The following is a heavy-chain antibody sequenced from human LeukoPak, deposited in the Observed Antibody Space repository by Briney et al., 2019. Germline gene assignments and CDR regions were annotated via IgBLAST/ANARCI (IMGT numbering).Heavy chain of an antibody. V-gene: IGHV1-18*01. CDR2: ISAYNGNT. CDR1: GYTATNFD. CDR3: ARDIVVVPAAIADYYYGMDV. Sequence: GASVKVSCKVFGYTATNFDINWVRQAPGQGLEWMGWISAYNGNTNYAQKLQGRVTMTTDTSTSTAYMELRSLRSDDTAVYYCARDIVVVPAAIADYYYGMDVWGQGTTVTVS. J-gene: IGHJ6*02. D-gene: IGHD2-2*02.